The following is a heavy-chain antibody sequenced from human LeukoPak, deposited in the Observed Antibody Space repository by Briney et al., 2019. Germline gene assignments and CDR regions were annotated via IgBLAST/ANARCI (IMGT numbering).Heavy chain of an antibody. V-gene: IGHV4-31*03. CDR3: ARGISDRAFDP. Sequence: SQTLSLTCTVSGFSMNSGGYYWSWIRQHPGRGLEWIGYIYNRGHTYYNPSLKSRVSISVDTPMNQFSVKLRSVTAADTAVYYCARGISDRAFDPWGQGTPVTISS. D-gene: IGHD2-21*01. CDR2: IYNRGHT. CDR1: GFSMNSGGYY. J-gene: IGHJ5*02.